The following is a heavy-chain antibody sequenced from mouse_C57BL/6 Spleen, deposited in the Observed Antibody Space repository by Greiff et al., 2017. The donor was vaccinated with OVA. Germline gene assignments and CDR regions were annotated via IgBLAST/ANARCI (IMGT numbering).Heavy chain of an antibody. CDR3: ARHHDYFDY. V-gene: IGHV1-76*01. CDR2: IYPGSGNT. CDR1: GYTFTDYY. Sequence: VQLQQSGAELVRPGASVKLSCKASGYTFTDYYINWVKQRPGQGLEWIARIYPGSGNTYYNEKFKGKATLTAEKSSSTAYMQLSSLTSEDSAVYFCARHHDYFDYWGQGTTLTVSS. D-gene: IGHD2-3*01. J-gene: IGHJ2*01.